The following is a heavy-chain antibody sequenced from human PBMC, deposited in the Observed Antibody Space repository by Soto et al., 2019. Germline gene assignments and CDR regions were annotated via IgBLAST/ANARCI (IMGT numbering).Heavy chain of an antibody. CDR1: GFAFDDYA. CDR2: INWNSGSI. J-gene: IGHJ1*01. CDR3: VKDESINWYSGHFRH. Sequence: LRLSCAASGFAFDDYAMDLVRQVPLKGLEWVSGINWNSGSIGYADSVKGRFAISRDNAKNSLHLQMNSLRAEDTAFYYCVKDESINWYSGHFRHWGQGTLVTVSS. V-gene: IGHV3-9*01. D-gene: IGHD6-13*01.